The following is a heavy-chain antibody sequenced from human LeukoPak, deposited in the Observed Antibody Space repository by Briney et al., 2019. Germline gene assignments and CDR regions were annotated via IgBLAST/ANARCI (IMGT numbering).Heavy chain of an antibody. Sequence: PSETLSLTCAVYGGSFSGYYWSWIRPPPGKGLEWIGEINHSGSTNYNPSLKSRVTISVDTSKNQFSLKLSSVTAADTAVYYCARGGMIRAFDYWGQGTLVTVSS. J-gene: IGHJ4*02. CDR2: INHSGST. V-gene: IGHV4-34*01. D-gene: IGHD3-10*01. CDR1: GGSFSGYY. CDR3: ARGGMIRAFDY.